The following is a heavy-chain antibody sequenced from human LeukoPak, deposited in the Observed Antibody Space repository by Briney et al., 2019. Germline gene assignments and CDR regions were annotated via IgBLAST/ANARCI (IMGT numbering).Heavy chain of an antibody. V-gene: IGHV1-69*13. J-gene: IGHJ4*02. Sequence: ASVKVSCKASGGTFSSYAISWVRQAPGQGLEWMGGIIPIFGTANYAQKFQGRVTITADESTSTAYMELSSLRSEDTAVYYCAREADGGIAARRYFDYWGQGTLVTVSS. CDR3: AREADGGIAARRYFDY. CDR2: IIPIFGTA. D-gene: IGHD6-6*01. CDR1: GGTFSSYA.